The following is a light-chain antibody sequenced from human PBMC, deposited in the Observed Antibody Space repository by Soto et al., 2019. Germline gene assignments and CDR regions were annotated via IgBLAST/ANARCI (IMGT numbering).Light chain of an antibody. J-gene: IGKJ5*01. CDR2: GAS. Sequence: DIVMTQSPATLSVSPGGRATLSCRASQSISGALAWYHQKPCHAPRLLIYGASSRATGIPDRFSGTGSETDFTLTISRLEPEDFAVYYCQQYDNSPITFGQGTRLEIK. V-gene: IGKV3-20*01. CDR1: QSISGA. CDR3: QQYDNSPIT.